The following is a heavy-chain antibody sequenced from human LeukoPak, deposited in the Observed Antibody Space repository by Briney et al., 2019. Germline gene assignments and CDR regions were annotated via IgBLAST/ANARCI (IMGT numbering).Heavy chain of an antibody. V-gene: IGHV4-39*01. CDR2: IYYSGST. Sequence: SETLSLTCTVSGGSISSSSYYWGWIRQPPGKGLEWIGSIYYSGSTYYSPSLKSRVTISVDTSKNQFSLKLSSVTAADTAVYYCARPIAMVLYDAFDIWGQGTMVTVSS. CDR3: ARPIAMVLYDAFDI. CDR1: GGSISSSSYY. J-gene: IGHJ3*02. D-gene: IGHD3-10*01.